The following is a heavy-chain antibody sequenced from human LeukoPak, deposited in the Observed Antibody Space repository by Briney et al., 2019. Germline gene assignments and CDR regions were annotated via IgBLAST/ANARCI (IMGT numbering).Heavy chain of an antibody. CDR1: GGTFSSYA. J-gene: IGHJ4*02. D-gene: IGHD5-12*01. CDR3: ARGSHSGSDY. Sequence: SVKVSCKASGGTFSSYAISWVRQAPGQGLEWMGRIIPILGIANYAQEFQGRVTITADKSTSTAYMELSSLRSEDTAVYYCARGSHSGSDYWGQGTLVTVSS. V-gene: IGHV1-69*04. CDR2: IIPILGIA.